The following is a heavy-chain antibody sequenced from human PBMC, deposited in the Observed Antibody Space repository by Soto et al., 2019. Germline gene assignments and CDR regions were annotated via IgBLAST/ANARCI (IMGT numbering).Heavy chain of an antibody. Sequence: ASVKFSCKASGYTFTGYYMHWVRQAPGQGLEWMGWINPNSGGTNYAQKFQGWATMTRDTSISTAYMELSRLRSDDTAVYYCARDSGGSSWYDYYYYYGMDVWGQGTTVTVSS. CDR2: INPNSGGT. CDR1: GYTFTGYY. D-gene: IGHD6-13*01. J-gene: IGHJ6*02. CDR3: ARDSGGSSWYDYYYYYGMDV. V-gene: IGHV1-2*04.